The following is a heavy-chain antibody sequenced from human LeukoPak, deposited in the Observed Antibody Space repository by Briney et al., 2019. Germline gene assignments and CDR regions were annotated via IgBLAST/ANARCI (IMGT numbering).Heavy chain of an antibody. CDR1: GYSFTSYW. D-gene: IGHD6-6*01. J-gene: IGHJ6*03. V-gene: IGHV5-51*01. Sequence: GESLKISCKGSGYSFTSYWIGWVRQVPGKGLEWMGIIYPGDSDTTYSPSFQGQVTISADKSISTAYLQWSSLKASDTAMYYCASSSSSYDYYMDVWGKGTTVTVSS. CDR3: ASSSSSYDYYMDV. CDR2: IYPGDSDT.